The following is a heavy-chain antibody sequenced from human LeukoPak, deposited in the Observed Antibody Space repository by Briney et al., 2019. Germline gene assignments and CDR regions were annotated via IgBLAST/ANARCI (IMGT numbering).Heavy chain of an antibody. CDR2: IYYSGST. CDR1: GGSISSSSYY. CDR3: ARGNILLWFGELSIRGVHFDY. D-gene: IGHD3-10*01. V-gene: IGHV4-31*03. J-gene: IGHJ4*02. Sequence: PSETLSLTCTVPGGSISSSSYYWGWIRQHPGEGLEWIGYIYYSGSTYYNPSLKSRVTISVDTSKNQFSLKLSSVTAADTAVYYCARGNILLWFGELSIRGVHFDYWGQGTLVTVSS.